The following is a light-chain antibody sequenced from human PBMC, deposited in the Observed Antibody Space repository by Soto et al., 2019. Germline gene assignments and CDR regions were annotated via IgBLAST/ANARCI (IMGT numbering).Light chain of an antibody. CDR3: QQRQNT. V-gene: IGKV3-11*01. CDR1: QSVSSY. CDR2: DAS. J-gene: IGKJ4*01. Sequence: EIVLTQSPATLSLSPGERATLSCRASQSVSSYLAWYQQKPGQAPRLLIYDASNRATGIPARFSGSGSGTDFTLTISSLELEDLALYYCQQRQNTFGGGTKVEIK.